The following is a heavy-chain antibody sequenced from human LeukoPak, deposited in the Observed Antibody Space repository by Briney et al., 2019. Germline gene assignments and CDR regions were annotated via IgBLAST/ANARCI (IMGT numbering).Heavy chain of an antibody. J-gene: IGHJ3*02. CDR1: GGSISSNY. V-gene: IGHV4-59*01. CDR2: IYYSGST. CDR3: ARGVSQQLDAFDI. Sequence: SETLSLTCPVSGGSISSNYWSWIRQPPGKGPEWIGCIYYSGSTNYNPSLESRVTMSVDTSRNQFSLKVTSVTAADTAVYYCARGVSQQLDAFDIWGQGTMVTVSS. D-gene: IGHD6-13*01.